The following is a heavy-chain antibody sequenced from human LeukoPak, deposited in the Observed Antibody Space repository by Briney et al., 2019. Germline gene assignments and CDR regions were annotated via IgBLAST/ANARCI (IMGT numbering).Heavy chain of an antibody. CDR2: IDTSGNT. Sequence: KPSETLSLTCTVSGGSISTYYWSWIRRPAGKGLEWIGRIDTSGNTNYNPSLKSRVTMSADTSKNQFSLKLSSVTAADTAVYYCATYNWYDATGFDYWGQGTLVAVSS. CDR3: ATYNWYDATGFDY. CDR1: GGSISTYY. J-gene: IGHJ4*02. V-gene: IGHV4-4*07. D-gene: IGHD1-1*01.